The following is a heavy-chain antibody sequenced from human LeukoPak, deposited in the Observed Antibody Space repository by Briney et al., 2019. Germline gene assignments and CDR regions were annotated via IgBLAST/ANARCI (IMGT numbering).Heavy chain of an antibody. CDR1: GFTFSSYA. J-gene: IGHJ3*02. D-gene: IGHD4-23*01. CDR2: ISGSDGST. V-gene: IGHV3-23*01. CDR3: AREWDYGGNSVAFDI. Sequence: GGSLRLSCAASGFTFSSYAMSWVRQAPGKGLEWVSGISGSDGSTNYADSVKGRFTISRDNSKNTLYLQMNSLRAEDTAVYYCAREWDYGGNSVAFDIWGQGTMVTVSS.